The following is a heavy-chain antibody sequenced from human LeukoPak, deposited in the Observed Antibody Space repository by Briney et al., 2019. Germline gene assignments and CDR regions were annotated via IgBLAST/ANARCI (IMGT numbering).Heavy chain of an antibody. Sequence: PSETLSLTCAVYGGSFSGYYWSWIRQPPGKGLEWIGEINHSGSTNYNPSLKSRVTISVDTSKNQFSLKLSSVTAADTAVYYCAIRYFGWLFNGMDVWGQGTTVTVSS. CDR3: AIRYFGWLFNGMDV. J-gene: IGHJ6*02. CDR2: INHSGST. CDR1: GGSFSGYY. V-gene: IGHV4-34*01. D-gene: IGHD3-9*01.